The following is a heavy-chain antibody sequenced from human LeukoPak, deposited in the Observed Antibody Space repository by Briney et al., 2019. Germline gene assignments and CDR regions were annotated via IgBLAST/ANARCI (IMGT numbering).Heavy chain of an antibody. J-gene: IGHJ4*02. V-gene: IGHV3-21*01. CDR3: AREGYCSGGSCPYYFDY. D-gene: IGHD2-15*01. CDR1: GFTFSSYS. CDR2: ISSSSSYI. Sequence: GGSLRLSCAAPGFTFSSYSMNWVRQAPGKGLEWVSSISSSSSYIYYADSVKGRFTISRDNAKNSLYLQMNSLRAEDTAVYYCAREGYCSGGSCPYYFDYWGQGTLVTVSS.